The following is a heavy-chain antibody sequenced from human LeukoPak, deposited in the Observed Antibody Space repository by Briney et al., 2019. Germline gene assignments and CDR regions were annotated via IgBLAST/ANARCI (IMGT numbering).Heavy chain of an antibody. CDR2: IKYGGDEK. Sequence: GGSLRLSCAASGFIFSTYWMTWVRQAPGKGLEWVATIKYGGDEKFYVDSVTGRFTISRDNAKNSLYLQMNSLTAEDTAVYYCVRESFSRGDFNWGQGTLVSVSS. J-gene: IGHJ4*02. CDR1: GFIFSTYW. V-gene: IGHV3-7*01. D-gene: IGHD7-27*01. CDR3: VRESFSRGDFN.